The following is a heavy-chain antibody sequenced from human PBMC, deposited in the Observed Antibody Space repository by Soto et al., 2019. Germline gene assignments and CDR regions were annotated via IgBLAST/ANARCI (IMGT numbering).Heavy chain of an antibody. CDR1: GGSITTSSYN. CDR2: IYYDGST. D-gene: IGHD3-10*01. V-gene: IGHV4-39*02. Sequence: QLQLQESGPGLVKPSETLSLTCSVSGGSITTSSYNWDWIRQPPGKGLEWIGTIYYDGSTSYNPSLKSHVTISVATSTNHFALKVNSVTAADTAVYYCARFYGYAFDVWGRGTVVTVSS. CDR3: ARFYGYAFDV. J-gene: IGHJ3*01.